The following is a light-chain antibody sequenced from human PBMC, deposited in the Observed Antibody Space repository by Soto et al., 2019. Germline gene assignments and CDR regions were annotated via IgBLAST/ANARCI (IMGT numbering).Light chain of an antibody. Sequence: DIVLTQTPLSLSVTPGQPASISCNSSQGLLDSDGRTHLYWYVQKTGQPPQALIYEVSKRSSGVPDRFSGSGSGTHFTLTMSRVQAEDAGIYYCMQSLQLNTFGPGTKVEIK. J-gene: IGKJ3*01. CDR1: QGLLDSDGRTH. V-gene: IGKV2D-29*01. CDR3: MQSLQLNT. CDR2: EVS.